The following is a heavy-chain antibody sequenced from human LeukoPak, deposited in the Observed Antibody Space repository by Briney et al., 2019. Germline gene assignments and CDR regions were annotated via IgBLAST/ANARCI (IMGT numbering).Heavy chain of an antibody. CDR1: GFTFSSYG. D-gene: IGHD5-18*01. CDR3: ARRGDTPMIGDH. J-gene: IGHJ4*02. CDR2: LSNTGNI. Sequence: GGSLRLSCAASGFTFSSYGMNWVRQAPGRGLEWLSYLSNTGNIHYAQSVKGRFTISRDNAKNSLYLQMDGLRAEDTAVYYCARRGDTPMIGDHWGQGILVTVAS. V-gene: IGHV3-48*01.